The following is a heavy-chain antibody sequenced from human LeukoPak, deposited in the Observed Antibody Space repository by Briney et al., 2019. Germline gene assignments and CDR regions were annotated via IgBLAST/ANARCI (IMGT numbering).Heavy chain of an antibody. D-gene: IGHD5-18*01. CDR2: IWYDGSNK. J-gene: IGHJ4*02. V-gene: IGHV3-33*01. CDR1: GFTFSSYG. Sequence: GGSLRLSCAASGFTFSSYGMHWVRQAPGKGLEWVAVIWYDGSNKYYADSVKGRFTISRDNSKNTLYLQMNSLRAEDTAVYYCARADTAMALDYWGQGTLVTVSS. CDR3: ARADTAMALDY.